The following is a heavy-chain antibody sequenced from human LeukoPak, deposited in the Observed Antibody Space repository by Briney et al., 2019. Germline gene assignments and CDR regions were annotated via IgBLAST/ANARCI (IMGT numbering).Heavy chain of an antibody. CDR1: GSISSYY. Sequence: PSETLSLTCTVSGSISSYYWSWTRQPPGKGLEWIGYIYDSGSTNYNPSLKSRVTMSIDTSKNQFSLNLSSVTAADTAVYYCARHGSGWSFDYWGQGTLVTVSS. D-gene: IGHD6-19*01. J-gene: IGHJ4*02. V-gene: IGHV4-59*01. CDR2: IYDSGST. CDR3: ARHGSGWSFDY.